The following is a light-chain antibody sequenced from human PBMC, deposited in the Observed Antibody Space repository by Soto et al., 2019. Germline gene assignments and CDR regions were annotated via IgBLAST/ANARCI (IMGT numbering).Light chain of an antibody. CDR1: QGIRHD. CDR2: TTS. CDR3: LQSYIYPLT. V-gene: IGKV1-6*01. J-gene: IGKJ4*01. Sequence: AIRLTQSPSSLSASVGDRVNITCRASQGIRHDLGWYQQKPGQAPKLLIYTTSTLQSGVPSSFSGSGSGTASTPTISGLQPEDFATYYCLQSYIYPLTFGGGTKVEI.